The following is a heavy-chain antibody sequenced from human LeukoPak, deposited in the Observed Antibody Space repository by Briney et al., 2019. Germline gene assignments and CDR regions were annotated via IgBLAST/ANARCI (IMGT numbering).Heavy chain of an antibody. CDR2: ISSSSSYI. J-gene: IGHJ4*02. D-gene: IGHD1-7*01. V-gene: IGHV3-21*01. Sequence: GGSLRLSCVASGFTFSSYSMKWVRQAPGKGLEWVSSISSSSSYIDYADSVKGRFTISRDNAKNSLYLQMRSLRAEDTAVYYCAREHGNYLRHWGQGTLVTVSS. CDR3: AREHGNYLRH. CDR1: GFTFSSYS.